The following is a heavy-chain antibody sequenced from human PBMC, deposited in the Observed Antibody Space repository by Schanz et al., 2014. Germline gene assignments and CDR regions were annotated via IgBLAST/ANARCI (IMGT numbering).Heavy chain of an antibody. D-gene: IGHD3-3*01. Sequence: DVQLLESGGGLVQPGESLRLSCAASGFTFTTYAMTWVHQAPGKGLEWVSNISPTGSSTYYADSVKGRFTISRDNGETSVYLQINSLRVEDTAVYYCARFLARYQYYGVDVWGQGTTVIVSS. CDR1: GFTFTTYA. CDR2: ISPTGSST. J-gene: IGHJ6*02. V-gene: IGHV3-23*01. CDR3: ARFLARYQYYGVDV.